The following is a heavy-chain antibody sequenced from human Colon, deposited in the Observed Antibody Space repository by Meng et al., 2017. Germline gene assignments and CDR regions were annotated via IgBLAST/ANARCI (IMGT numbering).Heavy chain of an antibody. CDR1: VGSISSNNW. J-gene: IGHJ4*02. Sequence: QGLLQESGPGLVKPSGTLSLTCTVAVGSISSNNWWSWVRQSPGRGLEWIGEIYQSGSTNYSPSLKSRVTISLDKSKNQFSLKVSYMTAADTAVYFCARVPTTVDPFESWGQGTLVTVSS. V-gene: IGHV4-4*02. D-gene: IGHD4-23*01. CDR2: IYQSGST. CDR3: ARVPTTVDPFES.